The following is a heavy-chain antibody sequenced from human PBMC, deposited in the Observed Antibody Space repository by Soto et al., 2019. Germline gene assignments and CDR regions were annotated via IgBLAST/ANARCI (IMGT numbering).Heavy chain of an antibody. V-gene: IGHV4-34*01. J-gene: IGHJ4*02. D-gene: IGHD6-13*01. CDR2: IYHTGST. CDR3: ARGSRGRSSSWSDY. CDR1: CGAFRGYY. Sequence: SGTLSPTRAVYCGAFRGYYLGWIRPPPGKGLEWIGEIYHTGSTNYTPSLKSRVAIPVDTSKNQFSLKLNSVTAADTAVYYCARGSRGRSSSWSDYWGQGTLVTAPQ.